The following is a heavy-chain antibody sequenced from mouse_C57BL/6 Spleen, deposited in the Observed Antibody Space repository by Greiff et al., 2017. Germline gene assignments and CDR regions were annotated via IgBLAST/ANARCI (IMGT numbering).Heavy chain of an antibody. CDR2: IDPSDSET. Sequence: QVQLQQSGAELVRPGSSVKLSCKASGYTFTSYWMHWVKQRPIQGLEWIGNIDPSDSETHYNQKFKDKATLTVDKSSSTAYMQLSSLTSEDSAVYYCARGRAYDYDDGSYAMDYWGQGTSVTVSS. D-gene: IGHD2-4*01. CDR3: ARGRAYDYDDGSYAMDY. J-gene: IGHJ4*01. V-gene: IGHV1-52*01. CDR1: GYTFTSYW.